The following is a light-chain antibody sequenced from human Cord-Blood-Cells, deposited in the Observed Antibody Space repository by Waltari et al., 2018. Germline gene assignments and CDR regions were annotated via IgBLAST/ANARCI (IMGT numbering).Light chain of an antibody. J-gene: IGKJ4*01. CDR1: QSVSSSY. Sequence: EIVLTQSPGTLSLSPGEGATLSCRASQSVSSSYLAWYQQKPGQAPRLLIYGASSRATGNPDRFSGSGSGTDFTLTISRLEPEDFAVYYCQQYGSSFGGGTKVEIK. V-gene: IGKV3-20*01. CDR2: GAS. CDR3: QQYGSS.